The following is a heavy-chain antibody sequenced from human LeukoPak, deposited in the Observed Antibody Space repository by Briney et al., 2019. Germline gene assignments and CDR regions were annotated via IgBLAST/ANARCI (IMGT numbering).Heavy chain of an antibody. V-gene: IGHV4-34*01. Sequence: PSETLSPTCAVYGGSFSGYYWSWIRQPPGKGLEWIGEINHSGSTNYNPSLKSRVTISVDTSKNQFSLKLSSVTAADTAVYYCARGYYYDSSGTRWPEDYWGQGTLVTVSS. CDR2: INHSGST. J-gene: IGHJ4*02. CDR1: GGSFSGYY. D-gene: IGHD3-22*01. CDR3: ARGYYYDSSGTRWPEDY.